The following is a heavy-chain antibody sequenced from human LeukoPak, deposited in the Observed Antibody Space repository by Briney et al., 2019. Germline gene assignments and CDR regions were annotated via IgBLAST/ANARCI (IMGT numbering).Heavy chain of an antibody. J-gene: IGHJ5*02. D-gene: IGHD5-24*01. V-gene: IGHV3-23*01. CDR1: GFTFTNYA. CDR2: ISGSGDDT. CDR3: AKQFVDI. Sequence: GGSLRLSCAASGFTFTNYAMNWVRQAPGKGLEWVSSISGSGDDTSYADSVKGRFTISRDNSRNTLCLQMNSLRAEDTAVYYCAKQFVDIWGQGTLVTVSS.